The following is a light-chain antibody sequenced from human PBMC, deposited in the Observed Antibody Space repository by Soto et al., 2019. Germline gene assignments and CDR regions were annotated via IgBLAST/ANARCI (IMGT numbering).Light chain of an antibody. V-gene: IGKV3-11*01. CDR1: QSFNSIY. CDR3: QQRFNWVT. Sequence: TQSSATLSVSPGERATLSCGASQSFNSIYLAWYQQKPGQAPRLLIYGASNRATGIPPRFRGSGSGTDFTLTISSLEPEDSAVYYCQQRFNWVTFGGGTKVDIK. J-gene: IGKJ4*01. CDR2: GAS.